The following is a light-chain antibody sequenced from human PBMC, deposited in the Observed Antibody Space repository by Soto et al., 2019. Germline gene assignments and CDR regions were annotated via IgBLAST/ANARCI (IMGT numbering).Light chain of an antibody. Sequence: TVLTHSPGTLSLSPVERATLSCRASQSVRTTYLAWYRQKPGQAPRLLIYNASNRTTGIPDRFSGSGSGTDFTLTISRLEPEDFAVYYCQQYGSSGTFGQGTKVDIK. V-gene: IGKV3-20*01. CDR1: QSVRTTY. CDR3: QQYGSSGT. J-gene: IGKJ1*01. CDR2: NAS.